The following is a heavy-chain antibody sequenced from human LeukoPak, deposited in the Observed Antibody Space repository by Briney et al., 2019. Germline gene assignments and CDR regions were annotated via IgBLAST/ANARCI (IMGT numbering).Heavy chain of an antibody. J-gene: IGHJ4*02. V-gene: IGHV1-18*01. Sequence: ASVKVSCKASGYSFTSYGISWVRQAPGQGLEWMGWISAYNGNTNYAQKIQARLTMTTDTSTSTAYMELRSLRSDDTAVYYCARELTYGSSCDYWGQGTLVTVSS. CDR2: ISAYNGNT. D-gene: IGHD6-13*01. CDR3: ARELTYGSSCDY. CDR1: GYSFTSYG.